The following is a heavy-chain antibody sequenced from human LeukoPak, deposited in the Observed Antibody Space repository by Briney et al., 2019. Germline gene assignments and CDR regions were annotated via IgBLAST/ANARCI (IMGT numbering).Heavy chain of an antibody. J-gene: IGHJ4*02. CDR1: GFTFSDYY. V-gene: IGHV3-11*01. D-gene: IGHD3-10*01. CDR2: ISSSGSTI. CDR3: ARFYYGSGRPTQLDY. Sequence: ESGGSLRLSCAASGFTFSDYYMSWSRQAPGKGLEWLSYISSSGSTIYYADSVKGRFTISGDNAKNSLYLQMNSLRAEDTAVYYCARFYYGSGRPTQLDYWGQGTLVTVSS.